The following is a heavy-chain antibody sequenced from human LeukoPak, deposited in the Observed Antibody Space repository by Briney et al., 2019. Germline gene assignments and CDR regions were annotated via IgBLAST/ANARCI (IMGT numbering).Heavy chain of an antibody. Sequence: PSETLSLTCTVSGGSINSSSSYYWGWIRQPPGKGLEWIGSIYYSGRTYYNPSLKSRATISVDTSKNQFSLKLSSVTAADTAVYYCASTGRDYYGSEYAFDIWGQGTMVTVSS. CDR3: ASTGRDYYGSEYAFDI. CDR2: IYYSGRT. D-gene: IGHD3-10*01. V-gene: IGHV4-39*07. J-gene: IGHJ3*02. CDR1: GGSINSSSSYY.